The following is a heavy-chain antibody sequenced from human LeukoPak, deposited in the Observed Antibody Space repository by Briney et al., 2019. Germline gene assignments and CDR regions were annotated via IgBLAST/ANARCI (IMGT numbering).Heavy chain of an antibody. CDR2: ITSSGTYK. CDR1: GFTFNDYS. Sequence: GGSLRLSCAASGFTFNDYSMNWVRQAPGKGLEWVSSITSSGTYKYYADSVKGRFTISRDNSKNSLYLQMNSLRAEDTALYYCANDRTPDSSGCLDPWGQGTLVTVSS. V-gene: IGHV3-21*04. J-gene: IGHJ5*02. D-gene: IGHD6-19*01. CDR3: ANDRTPDSSGCLDP.